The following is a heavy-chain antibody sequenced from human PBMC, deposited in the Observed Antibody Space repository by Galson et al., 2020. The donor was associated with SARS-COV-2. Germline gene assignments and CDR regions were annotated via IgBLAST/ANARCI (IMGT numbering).Heavy chain of an antibody. CDR1: GFTFSSYG. CDR3: AKGDWYSSGWYAVDY. D-gene: IGHD6-19*01. Sequence: TGGSLRLSCAASGFTFSSYGMHWVRQAPGKKLEWVAVITYDGSNNYYADSVKSRFTISRDNSKNTLYLQMNSLRAEDTAVYYCAKGDWYSSGWYAVDYWGQGTLVTVSS. V-gene: IGHV3-30*18. J-gene: IGHJ4*02. CDR2: ITYDGSNN.